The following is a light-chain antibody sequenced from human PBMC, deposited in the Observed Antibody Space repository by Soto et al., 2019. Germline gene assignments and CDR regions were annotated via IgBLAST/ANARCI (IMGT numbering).Light chain of an antibody. J-gene: IGKJ1*01. V-gene: IGKV1-5*01. CDR3: QHYNSYSEA. Sequence: DVQMNQSPSTLSASVGDRVTITCRASQTISNWLAWYQQKPGKAPKVLIFDASTLDGGVPSRFSGRRSGTDFTLTISSLQPSDFAPYYCQHYNSYSEAFGQGTKVDIK. CDR2: DAS. CDR1: QTISNW.